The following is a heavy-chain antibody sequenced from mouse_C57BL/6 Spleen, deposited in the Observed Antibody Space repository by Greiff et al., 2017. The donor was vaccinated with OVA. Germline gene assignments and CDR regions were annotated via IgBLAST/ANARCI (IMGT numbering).Heavy chain of an antibody. CDR2: ISYDGSN. CDR1: GYSITSGYY. Sequence: ESGPGLVKPSQSLSLTCSVTGYSITSGYYWNWIRQFPGNKLEWMGYISYDGSNNYNPSLKNRISITRDTSKNQFFLKLNSVTTEDTATYYCAREESLWFAYWGQGTLVTVSA. CDR3: AREESLWFAY. J-gene: IGHJ3*01. V-gene: IGHV3-6*01.